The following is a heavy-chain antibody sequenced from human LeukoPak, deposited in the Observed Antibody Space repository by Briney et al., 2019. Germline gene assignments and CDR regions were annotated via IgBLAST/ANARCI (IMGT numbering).Heavy chain of an antibody. J-gene: IGHJ4*02. CDR2: INEDGSLK. CDR3: ARDWAPVSMKAVPFDC. Sequence: GGSLRLSCAASGFSLSSYAMSWVRQAPGKGPEWVANINEDGSLKNYVDSVEGRFTVSRDNAKNALDLQMNSLRLEDTAVYYCARDWAPVSMKAVPFDCWGQGTLVTVSS. D-gene: IGHD2/OR15-2a*01. V-gene: IGHV3-7*01. CDR1: GFSLSSYA.